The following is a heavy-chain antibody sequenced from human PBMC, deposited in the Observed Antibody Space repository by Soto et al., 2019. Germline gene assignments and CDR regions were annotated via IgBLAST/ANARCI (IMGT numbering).Heavy chain of an antibody. CDR3: ARHGSGVMSFDY. V-gene: IGHV4-39*01. Sequence: SDTLSLTCTVSGASISISNYYWGWIRHPPGKGLEWIGEINHSGSTNYNPSLKSRVTISVDTSKNQFSLKLSSVTAADTAVYYCARHGSGVMSFDYWGQGTLVTVSS. CDR2: INHSGST. CDR1: GASISISNYY. D-gene: IGHD3-10*01. J-gene: IGHJ4*02.